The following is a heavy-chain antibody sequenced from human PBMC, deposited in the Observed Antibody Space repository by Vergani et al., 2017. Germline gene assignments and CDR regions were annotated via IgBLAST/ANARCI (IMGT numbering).Heavy chain of an antibody. CDR1: GFTFSSYW. V-gene: IGHV3-7*01. J-gene: IGHJ3*01. Sequence: EVQLVESGGGLVQPGGSLRLSCAASGFTFSSYWMSWVRQAPGKGLEWVANIKQDGSEKYYVDSVKGRFTISRDNAKNSLYLQMNSLRAEDTAVYYCARDPLLLWFGEVGEFDYWGQGTMVTVSS. D-gene: IGHD3-10*01. CDR2: IKQDGSEK. CDR3: ARDPLLLWFGEVGEFDY.